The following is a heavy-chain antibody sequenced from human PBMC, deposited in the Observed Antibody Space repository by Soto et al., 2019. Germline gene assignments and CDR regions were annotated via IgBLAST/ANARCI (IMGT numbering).Heavy chain of an antibody. CDR2: ISSSGRA. Sequence: SETLSLTCTVSGGSFNNNAFSWTWIRQHQGKGPECIGNISSSGRASSSPSLKRRVAISLDASKNHFSLQLTSVTAADTAVYYGAYALSTHIAVACMWYFDSWGPGPLVTVSS. CDR3: AYALSTHIAVACMWYFDS. D-gene: IGHD2-15*01. CDR1: GGSFNNNAFS. V-gene: IGHV4-31*03. J-gene: IGHJ4*02.